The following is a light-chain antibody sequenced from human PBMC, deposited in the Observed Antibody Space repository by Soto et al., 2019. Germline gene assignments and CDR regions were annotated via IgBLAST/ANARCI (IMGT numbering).Light chain of an antibody. Sequence: QSVLTQPPSVSGAPGQRVTISCTGSRSNTGAGYDVHWYQQLPGTAPKVLIYDNNNRPSGVPDRFSGSKSGTSASLAITGLQAEDEADYYCHSYDVRLSGPVFGGGTKLTVL. J-gene: IGLJ2*01. CDR2: DNN. CDR3: HSYDVRLSGPV. V-gene: IGLV1-40*01. CDR1: RSNTGAGYD.